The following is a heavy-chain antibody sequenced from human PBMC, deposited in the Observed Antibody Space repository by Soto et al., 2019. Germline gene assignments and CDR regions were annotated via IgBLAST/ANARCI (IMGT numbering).Heavy chain of an antibody. J-gene: IGHJ4*02. CDR3: AKDVYCGTIDCLTNIVNY. V-gene: IGHV3-30*18. CDR2: RSYDGNNK. Sequence: QVQLVESGGGVVQPGRSLRLSCAASGFTFSNYGMHWVRQAPGKGPEWVTIRSYDGNNKLYADSVKGRFTISRDNSKNTLNLQMDSMRAEDTAVYYCAKDVYCGTIDCLTNIVNYWGEGTLVTVSS. D-gene: IGHD2-21*01. CDR1: GFTFSNYG.